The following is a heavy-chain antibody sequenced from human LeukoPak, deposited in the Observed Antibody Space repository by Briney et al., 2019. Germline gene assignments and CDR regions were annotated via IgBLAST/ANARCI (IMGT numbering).Heavy chain of an antibody. CDR3: ARDRIDGYSFVDY. Sequence: GSLRLSCAASGFIFNTYSMNWVRQAPGKGLEWVSSISSSSNFIYYSDSVKGRFTISRDNAKNSLYLQMSSLRAEDTAVYYCARDRIDGYSFVDYWGQGTLVTVSS. J-gene: IGHJ4*02. CDR2: ISSSSNFI. V-gene: IGHV3-21*01. CDR1: GFIFNTYS. D-gene: IGHD5-24*01.